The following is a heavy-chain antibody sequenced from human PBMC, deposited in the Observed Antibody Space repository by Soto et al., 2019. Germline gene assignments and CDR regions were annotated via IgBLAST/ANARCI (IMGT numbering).Heavy chain of an antibody. CDR2: INSDGSST. CDR1: GSTFSTDW. J-gene: IGHJ6*02. V-gene: IGHV3-74*01. Sequence: EVQLVESGGGLLQTGGSLRLSCAVSGSTFSTDWMHWVRQAPGKGLVWVSHINSDGSSTNYADFVKGRFTIARDNAKNTVYMQMHSLRAEDTSVYYCARDRSSSLDVWGQGTTVTVSS. CDR3: ARDRSSSLDV.